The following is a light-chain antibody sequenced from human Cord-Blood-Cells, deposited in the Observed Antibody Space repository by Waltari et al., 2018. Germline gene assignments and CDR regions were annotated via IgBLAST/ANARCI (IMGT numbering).Light chain of an antibody. J-gene: IGKJ5*01. CDR2: VAS. V-gene: IGKV3D-15*01. Sequence: EIVMTQSPATLSVSPGERATLSCRASPSVSSNLAWYQQKPGQAPRLLIYVASTRATGIPARLSGSGSGTEFTLTISSLQSEDFAVYYCQQYNNWPPITFGQGTRLEIK. CDR3: QQYNNWPPIT. CDR1: PSVSSN.